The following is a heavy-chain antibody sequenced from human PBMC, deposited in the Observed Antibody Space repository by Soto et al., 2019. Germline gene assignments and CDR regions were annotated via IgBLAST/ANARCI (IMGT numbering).Heavy chain of an antibody. V-gene: IGHV1-3*01. CDR3: ARAAGRSKLLPFYFDP. D-gene: IGHD6-13*01. Sequence: QVHLLQSGAEVQKPGASVRISCQASGYTFTTSAIHWVRQAPGQSLEWMGWINPGTGDTKYSQSVRGRVTFALDTSATTAYMDLRSLASHDTAVYYCARAAGRSKLLPFYFDPWGQGTLVTVSS. CDR1: GYTFTTSA. J-gene: IGHJ5*02. CDR2: INPGTGDT.